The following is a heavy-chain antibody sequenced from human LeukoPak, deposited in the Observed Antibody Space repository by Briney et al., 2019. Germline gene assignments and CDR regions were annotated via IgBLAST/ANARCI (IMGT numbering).Heavy chain of an antibody. D-gene: IGHD3-10*01. V-gene: IGHV4-39*07. Sequence: PSETLSLTCTVSGGSISSSNYYWGWIPQPPGRGLEWIGSIYYSGSTYYNPSLKSRVTISVDTSKNQFSLKLSSVTAADTAVYYCARVPTITFFDYWGQGTLVTVSS. CDR2: IYYSGST. CDR3: ARVPTITFFDY. J-gene: IGHJ4*02. CDR1: GGSISSSNYY.